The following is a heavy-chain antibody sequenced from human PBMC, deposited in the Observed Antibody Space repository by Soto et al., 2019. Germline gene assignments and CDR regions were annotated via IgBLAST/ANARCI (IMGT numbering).Heavy chain of an antibody. V-gene: IGHV3-30*18. CDR3: AKDILSRYDYIWGSYRPNWFDP. CDR2: ISYDGSNK. D-gene: IGHD3-16*02. J-gene: IGHJ5*02. Sequence: QVQLVESGGGVVQPGRSLRLSCAASGFTFSSYGMHWVRQAPGKGLEWVAVISYDGSNKYYADSVKGRFTISRDNSKNTLYLQMNSLRAEDTAVCYCAKDILSRYDYIWGSYRPNWFDPWGQGTLVTVSS. CDR1: GFTFSSYG.